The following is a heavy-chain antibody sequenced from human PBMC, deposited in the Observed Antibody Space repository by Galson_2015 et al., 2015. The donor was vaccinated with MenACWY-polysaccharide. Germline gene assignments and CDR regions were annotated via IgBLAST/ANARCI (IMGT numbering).Heavy chain of an antibody. CDR1: GFSLATTKMR. V-gene: IGHV2-70*04. J-gene: IGHJ4*02. Sequence: PALVKPTQTLTLTCTFSGFSLATTKMRVSWIRQPPGRALEWLARIDWDDDKYYPTSLKTRLTISKDTSKNQVVLTMTNMDPVDAATYYCVRESGSYYQMDYWGQGTLVTVSS. CDR3: VRESGSYYQMDY. D-gene: IGHD1-26*01. CDR2: IDWDDDK.